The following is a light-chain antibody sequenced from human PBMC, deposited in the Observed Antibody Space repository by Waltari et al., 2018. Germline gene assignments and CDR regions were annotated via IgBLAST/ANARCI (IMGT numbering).Light chain of an antibody. CDR3: QHYVNLPAT. Sequence: EVVLTQSPGTLSLSPGEGATLYCRASQGISHYLAWYQKKPGQAPSLLIFHASSRATGIPDRVSGSGSGTDFSLTISRLEPEDFAVYYCQHYVNLPATFGQGTKVEI. CDR1: QGISHY. J-gene: IGKJ1*01. CDR2: HAS. V-gene: IGKV3-20*01.